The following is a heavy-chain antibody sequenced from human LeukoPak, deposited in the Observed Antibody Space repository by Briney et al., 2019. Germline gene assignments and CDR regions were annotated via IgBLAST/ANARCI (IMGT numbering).Heavy chain of an antibody. J-gene: IGHJ5*02. CDR1: GGSISSSSYY. V-gene: IGHV4-39*07. D-gene: IGHD5-18*01. Sequence: SETLSLTCTVSGGSISSSSYYWGWIRQPPGKGLEWIGSIYYSGSTYYNPSLKSRVTISVDTSKNQFSLKLSSVTAADTAVYYCARELIQLWPHAQLNWFDPWGQGTLVTVSS. CDR3: ARELIQLWPHAQLNWFDP. CDR2: IYYSGST.